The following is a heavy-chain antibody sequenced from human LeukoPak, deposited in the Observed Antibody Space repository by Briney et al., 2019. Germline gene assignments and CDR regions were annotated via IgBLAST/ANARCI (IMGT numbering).Heavy chain of an antibody. CDR1: GFTFSSYG. CDR3: AKAYYGSGARGFYFDY. D-gene: IGHD3-10*01. Sequence: PGGSLRLSCAASGFTFSSYGMSWVRQAPGKGLEWVSAISGSGGSTYYADSVKGRFTISRDNSKNTLYLQMNSLRAEDTAVYYCAKAYYGSGARGFYFDYWGQETLVTVSS. V-gene: IGHV3-23*01. J-gene: IGHJ4*02. CDR2: ISGSGGST.